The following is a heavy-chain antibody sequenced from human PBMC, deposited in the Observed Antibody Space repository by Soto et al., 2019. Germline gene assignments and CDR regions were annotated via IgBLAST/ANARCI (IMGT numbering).Heavy chain of an antibody. D-gene: IGHD3-3*01. CDR3: ARVGYSFWSRYNDYGVDV. Sequence: QVRLVQSGAEVKKPGSSVKVSCEASGGTFSSYAVTWVRQAPGQGLEWVGGIIPIVTTPKYEQKFQGRLTISADKSTSKSYMEVSSLRSEDTRLYYGARVGYSFWSRYNDYGVDVWGQGTTVIVSS. V-gene: IGHV1-69*06. J-gene: IGHJ6*02. CDR1: GGTFSSYA. CDR2: IIPIVTTP.